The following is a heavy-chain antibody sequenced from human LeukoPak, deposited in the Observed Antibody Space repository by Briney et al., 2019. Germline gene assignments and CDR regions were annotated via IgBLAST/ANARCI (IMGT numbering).Heavy chain of an antibody. CDR1: GFTFSSYG. CDR3: ARDGAGRASGTFDY. V-gene: IGHV3-33*01. Sequence: PGGSLRLSCAASGFTFSSYGMHWVRQAPDKGLEWMAIIYYDGGNKYYRDSVKGRFTISRDNSKNTLYLEMNSLRVEHTALYYCARDGAGRASGTFDYWGQGTLVTVSS. J-gene: IGHJ4*02. D-gene: IGHD1-26*01. CDR2: IYYDGGNK.